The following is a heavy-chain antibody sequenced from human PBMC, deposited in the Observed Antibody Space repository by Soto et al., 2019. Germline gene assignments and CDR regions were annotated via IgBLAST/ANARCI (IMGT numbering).Heavy chain of an antibody. CDR1: GFTFSSYA. Sequence: GGSLRLSCAASGFTFSSYAMSWVRQAPGKGLEWVSAISGSGGSTYYADSVKGRFTISRDNSKNTLYLQMNSLRAEDTAVYYCAKDYPGPTYYDFWSGLGDGRVGNWFDPWGQGTLVTVSS. CDR2: ISGSGGST. CDR3: AKDYPGPTYYDFWSGLGDGRVGNWFDP. D-gene: IGHD3-3*01. J-gene: IGHJ5*02. V-gene: IGHV3-23*01.